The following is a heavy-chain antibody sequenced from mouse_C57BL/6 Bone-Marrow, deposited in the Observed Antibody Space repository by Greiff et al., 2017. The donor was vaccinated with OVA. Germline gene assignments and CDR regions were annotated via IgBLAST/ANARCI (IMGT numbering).Heavy chain of an antibody. CDR2: IYPGSGST. V-gene: IGHV1-55*01. Sequence: QVQLQQPGAELVKPGASVKMSCKASGYTFTSYWITWVKQRPGQGLEWIGDIYPGSGSTNYNEKFKSKATLTVDTSSSTAYMQLSSLTSEDSAVYYCARPYGNYGGGFAYWGQGTLVTVSA. CDR1: GYTFTSYW. CDR3: ARPYGNYGGGFAY. J-gene: IGHJ3*01. D-gene: IGHD2-10*02.